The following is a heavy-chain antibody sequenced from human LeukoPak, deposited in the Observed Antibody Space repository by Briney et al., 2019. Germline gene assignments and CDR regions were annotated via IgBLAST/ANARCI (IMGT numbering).Heavy chain of an antibody. J-gene: IGHJ4*02. CDR2: ISWNGGST. Sequence: GGPLRLSCAASGFTFSSYAMSWVRQAPGKGLEWVSGISWNGGSTDYANSVKGRFTISRDNAKNSLYLQMNSLGAEDTALYHCARGPDYGDFFFDYWGQGTLVTVSS. D-gene: IGHD4-17*01. V-gene: IGHV3-20*01. CDR3: ARGPDYGDFFFDY. CDR1: GFTFSSYA.